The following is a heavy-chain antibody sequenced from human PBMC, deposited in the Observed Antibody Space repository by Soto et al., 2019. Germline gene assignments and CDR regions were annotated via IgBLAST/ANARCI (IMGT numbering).Heavy chain of an antibody. CDR1: GYTFTGYY. CDR3: VRDLIAVAGSDYYYYGMDV. Sequence: ASVKVSCKASGYTFTGYYMHWVRQAPGQGLEWMGWINPNSGGTNYAQKFQGRVTMTRDTSISTAYMELSRLRSDGTAVYYCVRDLIAVAGSDYYYYGMDVWGQGTTVTVSS. V-gene: IGHV1-2*02. CDR2: INPNSGGT. D-gene: IGHD6-19*01. J-gene: IGHJ6*02.